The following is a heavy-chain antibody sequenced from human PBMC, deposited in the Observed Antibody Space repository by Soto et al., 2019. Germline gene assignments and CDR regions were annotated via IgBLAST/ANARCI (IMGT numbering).Heavy chain of an antibody. J-gene: IGHJ3*02. CDR3: ARARLRAVYAFDI. D-gene: IGHD5-12*01. CDR2: IYYSGST. V-gene: IGHV4-31*02. Sequence: WTWIPQRPGKGLEWIGYIYYSGSTYYSPSLKSRLSISLDTSKNQFSLRLSSVTAADTAMYYCARARLRAVYAFDIWGQGTMVTVSS.